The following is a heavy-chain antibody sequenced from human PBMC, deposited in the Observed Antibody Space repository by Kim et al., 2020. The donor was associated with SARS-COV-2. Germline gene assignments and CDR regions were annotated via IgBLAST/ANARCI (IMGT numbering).Heavy chain of an antibody. CDR3: ARSGSGSGSYYNPDY. D-gene: IGHD3-10*01. J-gene: IGHJ4*02. Sequence: QKFQGRVTITADESTSTAYMELSSLRSEDTAVYYCARSGSGSGSYYNPDYWGQGTLVTVSS. V-gene: IGHV1-69*01.